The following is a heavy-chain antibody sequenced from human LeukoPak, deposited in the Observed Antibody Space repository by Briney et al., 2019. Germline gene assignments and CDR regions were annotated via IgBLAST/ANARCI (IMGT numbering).Heavy chain of an antibody. D-gene: IGHD3-3*01. Sequence: GASVKVSCKASGYTFTSYAMHWVRQAPGQRLEWMGWINAGNGNTKYSQKFQGRVTITRDTSASTAYMELSSLRSEDTAVYYCARTSSYYDFWSDYYGDAFDIWGQGTMVTVSS. J-gene: IGHJ3*02. CDR2: INAGNGNT. CDR3: ARTSSYYDFWSDYYGDAFDI. CDR1: GYTFTSYA. V-gene: IGHV1-3*01.